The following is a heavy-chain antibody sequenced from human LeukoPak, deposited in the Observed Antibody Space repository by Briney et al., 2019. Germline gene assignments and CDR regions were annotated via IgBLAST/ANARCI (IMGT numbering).Heavy chain of an antibody. CDR3: ARVAGWHWFDP. J-gene: IGHJ5*02. CDR2: ITGSGDTI. D-gene: IGHD6-19*01. CDR1: GFSFSSYE. Sequence: GGSLRLSCSASGFSFSSYEMNWVRQAPGKGLEWISYITGSGDTIYYADSVKGRFTISRDNSKNTVYLQMNNMRVDDTAVYYCARVAGWHWFDPWGQGTLVTVSS. V-gene: IGHV3-48*03.